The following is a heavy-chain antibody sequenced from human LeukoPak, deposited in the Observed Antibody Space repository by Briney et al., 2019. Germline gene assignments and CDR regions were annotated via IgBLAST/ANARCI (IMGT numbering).Heavy chain of an antibody. CDR3: VKADTLRYFDWLTQYYYYGMDV. CDR2: IGSNGGST. V-gene: IGHV3-64D*09. CDR1: GFTFSSYA. J-gene: IGHJ6*02. Sequence: PGGSLRLSCSASGFTFSSYAMHWVRQAPGKGLEYVSAIGSNGGSTYYADSVKGRFTISRDNSKNTLYLQMSSLRAENTAVYYCVKADTLRYFDWLTQYYYYGMDVWGQGTTVAVSS. D-gene: IGHD3-9*01.